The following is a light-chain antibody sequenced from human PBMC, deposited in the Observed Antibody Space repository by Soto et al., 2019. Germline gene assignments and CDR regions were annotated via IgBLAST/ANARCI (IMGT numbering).Light chain of an antibody. J-gene: IGLJ3*02. CDR3: VSYIESSLTHWV. CDR2: EVD. V-gene: IGLV2-14*01. CDR1: YTDVGGYNR. Sequence: QSALTQPASVSGSPGQSITISCTGTYTDVGGYNRVSWYQHHAGKGPKMLIFEVDNRPSGISDRFSGSKSGDTASLTISDLQAEDEADYYCVSYIESSLTHWVFGGGTQLTV.